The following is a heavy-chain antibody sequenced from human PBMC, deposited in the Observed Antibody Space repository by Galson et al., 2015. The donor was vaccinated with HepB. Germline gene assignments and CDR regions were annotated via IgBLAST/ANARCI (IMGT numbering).Heavy chain of an antibody. V-gene: IGHV1-69*13. Sequence: SVKVSCKASGGTFSSYAISWVRQAPGQGLEWMGGIIPIFGTANYAQKFQGRVTITADESTSTAYVELSSLRSEDTAVYYCASHRIGPTYLPFDYWGQGTLVTVSS. CDR2: IIPIFGTA. CDR1: GGTFSSYA. J-gene: IGHJ4*02. D-gene: IGHD2-2*01. CDR3: ASHRIGPTYLPFDY.